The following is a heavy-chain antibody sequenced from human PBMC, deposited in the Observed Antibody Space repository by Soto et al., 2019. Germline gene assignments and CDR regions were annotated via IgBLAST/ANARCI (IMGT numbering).Heavy chain of an antibody. CDR1: GFSLSTDDVV. CDR2: IYWDDDK. V-gene: IGHV2-5*02. Sequence: SGPTLVNPTQTLTLTCAFSGFSLSTDDVVVGWIRQPPGKALDWLAVIYWDDDKRYSPSLKSRLTITKDTSKKQVLLTMTNMDPVDTATYLCARSKYSISSFDYWGQGALVPVSS. J-gene: IGHJ4*02. CDR3: ARSKYSISSFDY. D-gene: IGHD6-6*01.